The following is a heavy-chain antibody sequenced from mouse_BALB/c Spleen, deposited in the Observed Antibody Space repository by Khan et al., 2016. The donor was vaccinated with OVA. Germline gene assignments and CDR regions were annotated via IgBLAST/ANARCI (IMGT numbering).Heavy chain of an antibody. J-gene: IGHJ2*01. CDR2: INPSTGYT. CDR1: GYTFINYW. D-gene: IGHD1-1*01. Sequence: QVQLQQSGAELAKPWASVKMSCKASGYTFINYWILWVKQRPGQGLEWIGYINPSTGYTEYNQNLKDKATLTADKSSSTAYMQLSSLTSEDSAVYYCARRGLRWDFDYWGQGTTLTVSS. CDR3: ARRGLRWDFDY. V-gene: IGHV1-7*01.